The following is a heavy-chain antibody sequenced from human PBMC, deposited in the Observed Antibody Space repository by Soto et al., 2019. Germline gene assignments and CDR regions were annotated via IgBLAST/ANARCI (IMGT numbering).Heavy chain of an antibody. CDR3: AREAANTVDY. D-gene: IGHD2-15*01. Sequence: EVQLVESGGGLVKPGGSLRLSCAASGFTFSSYSMNWVRQAPGKGLEWVSSISSSSSYIYYADSVKGRFTISRDNAKNSLYLQLNSLRAEDTAVYYCAREAANTVDYWGQGTLVTVSS. V-gene: IGHV3-21*01. J-gene: IGHJ4*02. CDR2: ISSSSSYI. CDR1: GFTFSSYS.